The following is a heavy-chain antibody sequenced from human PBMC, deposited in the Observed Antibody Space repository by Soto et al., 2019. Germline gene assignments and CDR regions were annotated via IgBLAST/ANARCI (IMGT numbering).Heavy chain of an antibody. CDR1: GASIAGGSYY. CDR2: IPSRGRP. J-gene: IGHJ5*02. D-gene: IGHD5-12*01. V-gene: IGHV4-30-4*01. Sequence: SETLSLTCSVSGASIAGGSYYWSWVRQPPGKGLEWIGYIPSRGRPFYNPSLTSRGTISADSSKNQLSLQLTSVTAADTAVYYCGRDQYRGYEFALWGQGNLVTVSS. CDR3: GRDQYRGYEFAL.